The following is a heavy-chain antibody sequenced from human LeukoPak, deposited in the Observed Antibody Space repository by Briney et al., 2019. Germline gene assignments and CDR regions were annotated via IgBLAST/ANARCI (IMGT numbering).Heavy chain of an antibody. CDR3: ARQRGIAAAGYNWFDP. D-gene: IGHD6-13*01. V-gene: IGHV1-2*02. CDR2: INPNSGGT. Sequence: ASVKVSCKASGYTFTGYYMHWVRQAPGQGLEWMGWINPNSGGTNYAQKFQGRVTMTRDTSISTAYMELSSLRSEDTAVYYCARQRGIAAAGYNWFDPWGQGTLVTVSS. J-gene: IGHJ5*02. CDR1: GYTFTGYY.